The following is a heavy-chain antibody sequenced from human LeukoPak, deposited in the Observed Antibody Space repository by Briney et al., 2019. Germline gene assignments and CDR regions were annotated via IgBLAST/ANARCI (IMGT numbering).Heavy chain of an antibody. J-gene: IGHJ4*02. Sequence: SSETLSLTCTVSDDSITIYYWTWIRQPPGKGLEWIGYIDHTGSTNYNPSLNSRVTISRDTSKNHFSLELSSVTAADTAVYYCARDFRGGYDFWSGYYTPYYFDYWGQGTLVTVSS. CDR1: DDSITIYY. CDR2: IDHTGST. V-gene: IGHV4-59*12. D-gene: IGHD3-3*01. CDR3: ARDFRGGYDFWSGYYTPYYFDY.